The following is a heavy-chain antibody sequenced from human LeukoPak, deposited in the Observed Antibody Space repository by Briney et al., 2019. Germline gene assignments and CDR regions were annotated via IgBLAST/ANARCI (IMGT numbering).Heavy chain of an antibody. CDR1: GFLVSTNY. D-gene: IGHD6-19*01. Sequence: GGSLRLSCAASGFLVSTNYMSWVRQAPGKGLEWVSVIYSGGDKLYPYSVKGRFTISRDNSKNPLYLQMNSLRAEDTAMYFCARGHSSGNPDPFDYWGQGTMVSVCS. CDR3: ARGHSSGNPDPFDY. V-gene: IGHV3-53*01. CDR2: IYSGGDK. J-gene: IGHJ4*02.